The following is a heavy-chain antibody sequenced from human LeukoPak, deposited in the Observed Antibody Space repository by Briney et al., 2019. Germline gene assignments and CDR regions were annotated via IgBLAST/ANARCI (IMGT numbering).Heavy chain of an antibody. CDR2: ISYDGSNK. D-gene: IGHD3-10*01. J-gene: IGHJ4*02. CDR3: ASGESGGSGSSSFDY. Sequence: QSGGSLRLSCAASGFTFSSYAMHWVRQAPGKGLEWVAVISYDGSNKYYADSVKGRFTISRDNSKNTLYLQMNSLRAEDTAVYYCASGESGGSGSSSFDYWGQGTLVTVSS. CDR1: GFTFSSYA. V-gene: IGHV3-30-3*01.